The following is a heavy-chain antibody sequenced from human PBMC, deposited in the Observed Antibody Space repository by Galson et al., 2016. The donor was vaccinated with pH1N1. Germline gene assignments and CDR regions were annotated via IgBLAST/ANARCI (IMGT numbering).Heavy chain of an antibody. CDR1: GFSFSETA. CDR3: TRQGPMVRGVARWLDY. CDR2: IRSKANNFAT. Sequence: SLRLSCAASGFSFSETAMHWVRQASGKGLGWIGRIRSKANNFATAYAASLKGRFTISRDDSNNMAYLQMSSLKTEDTAVYFCTRQGPMVRGVARWLDYWGQGTLVTVSS. J-gene: IGHJ4*02. V-gene: IGHV3-73*01. D-gene: IGHD3-10*01.